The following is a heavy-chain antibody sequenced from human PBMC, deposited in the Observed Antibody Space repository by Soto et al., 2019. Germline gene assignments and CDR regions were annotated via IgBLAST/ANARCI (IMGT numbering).Heavy chain of an antibody. Sequence: EVQLVESGGGLVQPGGSLRLSCAASGFTVSSNSMRWVRQAPGKGLEWVSLIYTGGSTYYADSVKGRFTISRDNSKNTLFLQMNSLRAEDTAVYYCARESTSGNSYFDCWGQGTLVTVSS. V-gene: IGHV3-66*01. CDR1: GFTVSSNS. CDR2: IYTGGST. J-gene: IGHJ4*02. CDR3: ARESTSGNSYFDC. D-gene: IGHD1-26*01.